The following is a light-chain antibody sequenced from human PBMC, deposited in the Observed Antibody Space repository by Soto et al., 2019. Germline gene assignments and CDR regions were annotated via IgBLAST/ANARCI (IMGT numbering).Light chain of an antibody. CDR3: QQYTHWPPYI. CDR1: QSVSRN. CDR2: GEL. J-gene: IGKJ2*01. V-gene: IGKV3-15*01. Sequence: IVMTQSPAALSVSPGARATLSCRACQSVSRNLAWYPQKPGQAPRLLISGELTRATSIPARFSGSRSGTEISLTISSLQSEDFAVYYCQQYTHWPPYIFGQGTMLQIK.